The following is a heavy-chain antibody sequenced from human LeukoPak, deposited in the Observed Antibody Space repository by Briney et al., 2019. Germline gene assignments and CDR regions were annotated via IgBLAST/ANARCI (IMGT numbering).Heavy chain of an antibody. Sequence: NPGGSLRLSCAAFGFTFNTAWTSWVRQAPGKGLEWVGHIKSKTDGGTTDYAAPVKGRFTISRDDSKNTLYLQMNSLKTEDTAMYYCSTDGAFDIWGQGTMVTVSS. J-gene: IGHJ3*02. CDR3: STDGAFDI. CDR1: GFTFNTAW. CDR2: IKSKTDGGTT. V-gene: IGHV3-15*01.